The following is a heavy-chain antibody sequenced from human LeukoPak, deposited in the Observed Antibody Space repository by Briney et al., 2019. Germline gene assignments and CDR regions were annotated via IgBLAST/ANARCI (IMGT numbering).Heavy chain of an antibody. CDR1: GFKFDDHG. V-gene: IGHV3-9*01. CDR2: ISWNSGTI. CDR3: AIDPNWGTHS. Sequence: PGGSLRLSCAVSGFKFDDHGMHWVRQAPGKGLEWVSGISWNSGTIGYVDSVKGRFTISRDKAKNSLYLQMNSLRVEDTAVYYCAIDPNWGTHSWGQGVLVTVSS. D-gene: IGHD7-27*01. J-gene: IGHJ4*02.